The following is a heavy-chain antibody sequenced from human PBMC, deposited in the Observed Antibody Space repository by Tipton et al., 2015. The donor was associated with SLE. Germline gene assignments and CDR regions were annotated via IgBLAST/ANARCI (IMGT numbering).Heavy chain of an antibody. D-gene: IGHD3-16*02. Sequence: TLSLTCTVSGYSISSGFSWGWSRQPPGKGLEWIAYISHSGSSDYNPSLNSRVTILVDRSKNQFSLKLTSVTAADTAVYYCARAPLHYIWGTYRDVDFDIWGQGTMVTVSS. CDR3: ARAPLHYIWGTYRDVDFDI. CDR2: ISHSGSS. V-gene: IGHV4-38-2*02. CDR1: GYSISSGFS. J-gene: IGHJ3*02.